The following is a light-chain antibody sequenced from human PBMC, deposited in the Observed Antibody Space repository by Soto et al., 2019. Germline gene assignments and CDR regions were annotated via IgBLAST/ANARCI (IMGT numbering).Light chain of an antibody. CDR1: SSNIGAGYD. CDR2: GNS. J-gene: IGLJ2*01. Sequence: QSVLTQPPSVSGAPGQRVTISCTGSSSNIGAGYDVHWYQQLPGTSPKLLIYGNSNRPSGVPDRCSGSKSGTSASLAITGLQAEDESDYYCQSYYSSLSGYVVFGGGTQLTVL. CDR3: QSYYSSLSGYVV. V-gene: IGLV1-40*01.